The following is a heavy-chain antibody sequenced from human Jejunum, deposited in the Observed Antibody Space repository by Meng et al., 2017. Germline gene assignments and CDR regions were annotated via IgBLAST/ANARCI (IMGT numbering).Heavy chain of an antibody. CDR2: IYPGDSDT. CDR3: ARLLRYTSGWWEGWFDP. V-gene: IGHV5-51*01. Sequence: GESLKISCKGSGYTFTNYWIGWVRQMPGKGLEWMGIIYPGDSDTRYSPSFQGQVTISADKSISTAFLQWRSLKASDTAIYYCARLLRYTSGWWEGWFDPWGQGTLVTVSS. CDR1: GYTFTNYW. J-gene: IGHJ5*02. D-gene: IGHD6-19*01.